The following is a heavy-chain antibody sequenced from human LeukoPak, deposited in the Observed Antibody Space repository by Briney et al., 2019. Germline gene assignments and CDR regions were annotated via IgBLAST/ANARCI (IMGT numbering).Heavy chain of an antibody. CDR1: GFTLSTYS. CDR3: AKVRTEIDDNVFDI. D-gene: IGHD3-9*01. CDR2: IRYDGSLK. V-gene: IGHV3-30*02. Sequence: PGGSLRLSCAASGFTLSTYSMHWVRQAPGKGLEWVAFIRYDGSLKHYADSVKGRFTISRDNSKNTLYLQMDSLRADDTAVFYCAKVRTEIDDNVFDIWGHGSMVTVSS. J-gene: IGHJ3*02.